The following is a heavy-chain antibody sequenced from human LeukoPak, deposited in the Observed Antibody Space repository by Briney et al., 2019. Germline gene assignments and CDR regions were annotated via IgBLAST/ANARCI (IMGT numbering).Heavy chain of an antibody. CDR3: ARGGVTIFGVVAYYFDY. V-gene: IGHV4-61*10. CDR2: IYYSGST. J-gene: IGHJ4*02. D-gene: IGHD3-3*01. CDR1: GDSISSGDHY. Sequence: SETLSLTCTVSGDSISSGDHYWSWIRQPAGKGLEWIGSIYYSGSTYYNPSLKSRVTISVDTSKNQFSLKLSSVTAADTAVYYCARGGVTIFGVVAYYFDYWGQGTLVTVSS.